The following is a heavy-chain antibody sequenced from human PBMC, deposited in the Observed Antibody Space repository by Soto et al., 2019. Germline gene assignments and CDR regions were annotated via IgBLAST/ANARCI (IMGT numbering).Heavy chain of an antibody. CDR3: ARRYFDWFNYYYYGMDV. Sequence: ASETLSLTCAVYGGSFSGYYWSWIRQPPGKGLEWIGEINHSGSTNYNPSLKSRVTISVDTSKNQFSLKLSSVTAADTAVYYCARRYFDWFNYYYYGMDVWGQGTTVTVSS. CDR1: GGSFSGYY. CDR2: INHSGST. V-gene: IGHV4-34*01. J-gene: IGHJ6*02. D-gene: IGHD3-9*01.